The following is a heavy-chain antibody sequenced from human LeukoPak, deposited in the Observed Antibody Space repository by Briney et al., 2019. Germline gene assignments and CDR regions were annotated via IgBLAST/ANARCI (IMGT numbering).Heavy chain of an antibody. V-gene: IGHV3-30*02. CDR1: GFTFSSYG. J-gene: IGHJ5*02. D-gene: IGHD3-10*01. CDR3: AKDTYYYGSGRPAGWFDP. CDR2: IRYDGSNK. Sequence: GGSLRLSCAASGFTFSSYGMHWVRQAPGKGLEWVAFIRYDGSNKYYADSVKGRFTISRDNSKNTLYLQMNSLRAEDTAVYYCAKDTYYYGSGRPAGWFDPWGQGTLVTVSP.